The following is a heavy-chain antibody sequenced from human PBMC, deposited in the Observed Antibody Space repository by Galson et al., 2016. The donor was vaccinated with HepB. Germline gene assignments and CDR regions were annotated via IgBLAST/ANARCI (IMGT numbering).Heavy chain of an antibody. J-gene: IGHJ6*04. CDR2: IRDSGDFP. Sequence: SLRLSCAASGFIFNDYHMAWIRQAPGRGPEWVSQIRDSGDFPSYADSVRGRFTISRDNAKNLIFLQMTSLRVEDTAIYYCASDSIVGFRERGGTDVWGRGTTVIVSS. CDR3: ASDSIVGFRERGGTDV. D-gene: IGHD3-10*01. CDR1: GFIFNDYH. V-gene: IGHV3-11*01.